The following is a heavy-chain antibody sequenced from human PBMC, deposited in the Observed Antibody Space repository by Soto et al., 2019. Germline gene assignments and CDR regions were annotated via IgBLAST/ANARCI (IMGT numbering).Heavy chain of an antibody. J-gene: IGHJ4*02. CDR2: IYDSGST. CDR1: GGSISSSY. V-gene: IGHV4-59*01. Sequence: PSETLSLTCTVSGGSISSSYWSWIRQPPGKGLEWIGYIYDSGSTYYNSSLKSRVTISVDTSKNQFSLKLSSVTAADTAVYYCARGRIQLLYPFDYWGQGTLVTVSS. D-gene: IGHD5-18*01. CDR3: ARGRIQLLYPFDY.